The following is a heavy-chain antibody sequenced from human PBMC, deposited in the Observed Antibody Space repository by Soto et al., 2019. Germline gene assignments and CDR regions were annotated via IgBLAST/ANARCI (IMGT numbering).Heavy chain of an antibody. CDR3: ARQLAGRWFDP. J-gene: IGHJ5*02. CDR1: GFTFSDYY. CDR2: ISSSGDTL. Sequence: GGSLRLSCVASGFTFSDYYMNWIRQAPGKGLEWLSYISSSGDTLYYADSVKGRFTISRDNAKSSLYLQMNSLRAEDTAVYYCARQLAGRWFDPWGQGTLVTVSS. V-gene: IGHV3-11*01.